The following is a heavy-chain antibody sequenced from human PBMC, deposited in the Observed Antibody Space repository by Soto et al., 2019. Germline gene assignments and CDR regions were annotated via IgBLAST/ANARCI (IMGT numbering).Heavy chain of an antibody. D-gene: IGHD4-4*01. V-gene: IGHV3-48*03. CDR3: ARIPTVVYYYYYGMDV. CDR1: GFTFSSYE. CDR2: ISSSGSTI. J-gene: IGHJ6*02. Sequence: EVQLVESGGGLVQPGGSLRLSCAASGFTFSSYEMNWVRQAPGKGLEWVSYISSSGSTIYYADSVKGRFTISRDNAKNSLYLQMNSLRAEDTAVYYCARIPTVVYYYYYGMDVWCQGTTVTVSS.